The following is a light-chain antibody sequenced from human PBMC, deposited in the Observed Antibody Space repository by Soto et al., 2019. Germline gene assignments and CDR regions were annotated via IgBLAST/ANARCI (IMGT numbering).Light chain of an antibody. V-gene: IGKV1-39*01. CDR2: AAS. CDR1: QSISSY. J-gene: IGKJ4*01. Sequence: VHMTQSPASLSASVGGRGTIACRASQSISSYLNWYQQKPGKAPKLLIYAASSLPTGVPSRFSGSRSGPDFTLTISSLQPEDFATYYCQQSYSTPPTFGRGTTGDIK. CDR3: QQSYSTPPT.